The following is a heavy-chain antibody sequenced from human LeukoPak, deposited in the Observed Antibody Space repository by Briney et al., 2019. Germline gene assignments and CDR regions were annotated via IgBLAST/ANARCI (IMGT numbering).Heavy chain of an antibody. Sequence: PSETLSLSCAVYGGSFRGYYWSWIRQPPGKGLEWIGEINQSGSTNYNPSLKSRITISVDTSKNQFSLKLTSVTAADTALYYCARGIAAAGHFDYWGQGTLVTVSS. CDR2: INQSGST. V-gene: IGHV4-34*01. CDR3: ARGIAAAGHFDY. D-gene: IGHD6-13*01. CDR1: GGSFRGYY. J-gene: IGHJ4*02.